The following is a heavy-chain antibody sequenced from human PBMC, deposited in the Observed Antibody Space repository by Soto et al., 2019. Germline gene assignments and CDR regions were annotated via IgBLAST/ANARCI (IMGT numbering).Heavy chain of an antibody. CDR2: IWYDGSNK. D-gene: IGHD6-6*01. V-gene: IGHV3-33*01. J-gene: IGHJ5*02. CDR1: GFTFSSYD. Sequence: QVQLVESGGGVVQPGRSLRLSCAASGFTFSSYDMHWVRQATGKGLEWVAVIWYDGSNKYYADSVRGRFTISRDNSKNTLYLQMNSLRAEHTAVYYCARDLSSSSSVEWFDPWGQGTLVTVSS. CDR3: ARDLSSSSSVEWFDP.